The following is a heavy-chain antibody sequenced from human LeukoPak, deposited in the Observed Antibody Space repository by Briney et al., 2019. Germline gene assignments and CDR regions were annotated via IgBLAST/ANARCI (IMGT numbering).Heavy chain of an antibody. V-gene: IGHV3-7*05. J-gene: IGHJ3*01. CDR2: IKQDGSEK. D-gene: IGHD4-17*01. Sequence: PGGSLRLSCAASGFTFSRYWMTWVRQAPGTGLEWVANIKQDGSEKYYVDSVKGRFTISRDNAKNSLYLQMNSLRAEDTAVYYCATSNYGDYKWGQGTMVTVSS. CDR1: GFTFSRYW. CDR3: ATSNYGDYK.